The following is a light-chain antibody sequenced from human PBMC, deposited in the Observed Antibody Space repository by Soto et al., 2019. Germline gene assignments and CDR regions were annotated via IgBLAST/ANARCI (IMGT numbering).Light chain of an antibody. CDR3: QQTYTTPEIT. CDR2: GAS. V-gene: IGKV1-39*01. J-gene: IGKJ5*01. CDR1: QSISIY. Sequence: DIQMTQSPSSLSSSVGDSAPITCRASQSISIYLNWYQLKPGKAPNLLMYGASYLKSRVTTRFSGSGSGTDFTLTISSLQPEDFSIYYCQQTYTTPEITFGQGTRLDIK.